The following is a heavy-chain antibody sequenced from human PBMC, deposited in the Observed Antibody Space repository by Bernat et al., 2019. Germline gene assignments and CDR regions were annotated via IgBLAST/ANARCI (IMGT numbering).Heavy chain of an antibody. CDR3: VRDDMWAFDY. D-gene: IGHD1-26*01. V-gene: IGHV3-11*06. CDR2: ISPTTYT. J-gene: IGHJ4*02. CDR1: GFTFSDYY. Sequence: QVQLVESGGGLVKPGGSLRLSCAASGFTFSDYYMTWIRQAPGKGLEWVSYISPTTYTNYADSVKGRFTISRDNGKNSLYLQMNSLRAEDTAVYYCVRDDMWAFDYWGQGTLVTVSS.